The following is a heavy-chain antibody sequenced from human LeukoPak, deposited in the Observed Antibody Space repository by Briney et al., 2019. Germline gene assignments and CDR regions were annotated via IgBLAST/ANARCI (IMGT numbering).Heavy chain of an antibody. V-gene: IGHV3-64*01. Sequence: GGSLRLSCAASGFTFSSYAMHWVRQAPGKGLEYVSAISSNGGSTYYANSVKGRFTISRDNSKNTLYLQMGSLRAEDMAVYYCARVKIPRGQYYYYGMDVWGQGTTVTVSS. CDR1: GFTFSSYA. D-gene: IGHD3-10*01. CDR3: ARVKIPRGQYYYYGMDV. CDR2: ISSNGGST. J-gene: IGHJ6*02.